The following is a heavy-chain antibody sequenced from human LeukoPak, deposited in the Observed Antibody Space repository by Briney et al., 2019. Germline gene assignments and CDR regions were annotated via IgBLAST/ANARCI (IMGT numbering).Heavy chain of an antibody. CDR2: IYYSGST. Sequence: SESLSLTCTVSGGSISSYYWSWIRQPPGKGLEWIGYIYYSGSTNYNPSLKSRVTISVDTSKNQFSLKLSSVTAADTAVYYCARHRIYDSSGYPFDYWGQGTLVTVSS. CDR3: ARHRIYDSSGYPFDY. D-gene: IGHD3-22*01. CDR1: GGSISSYY. J-gene: IGHJ4*02. V-gene: IGHV4-59*08.